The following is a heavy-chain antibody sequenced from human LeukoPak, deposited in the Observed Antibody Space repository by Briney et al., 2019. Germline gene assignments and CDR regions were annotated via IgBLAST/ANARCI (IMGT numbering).Heavy chain of an antibody. J-gene: IGHJ4*02. CDR1: GYTFTGYY. CDR2: INPNSGGT. Sequence: ASVKVSCKASGYTFTGYYMHWVRQAPGQGLEWMGWINPNSGGTNYAQKLQGRVTMTRDTSISTAYMELSRLRSDDTAVYYCARAFPYSGSYYDYWGQGTLVTVSS. D-gene: IGHD1-26*01. V-gene: IGHV1-2*02. CDR3: ARAFPYSGSYYDY.